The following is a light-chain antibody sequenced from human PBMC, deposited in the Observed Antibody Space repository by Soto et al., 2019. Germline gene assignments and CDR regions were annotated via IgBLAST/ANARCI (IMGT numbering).Light chain of an antibody. CDR2: DAS. CDR1: QSISSW. CDR3: QQYNTSWT. J-gene: IGKJ1*01. V-gene: IGKV1-5*01. Sequence: IQMTQSPSTLSASLQDRVTITCRASQSISSWLAWYQQKPGKAPKLLIYDASSLESGVPSRFSGSGSGTEFTLTISSLQPDDSATYYCQQYNTSWTFGQGTKVDIK.